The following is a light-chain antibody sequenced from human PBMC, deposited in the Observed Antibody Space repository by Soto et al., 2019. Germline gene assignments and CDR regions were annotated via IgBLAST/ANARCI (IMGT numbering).Light chain of an antibody. CDR2: GAS. V-gene: IGKV3-20*01. J-gene: IGKJ5*01. Sequence: EIVLTQSPGTLSLSPGERAALSCRASQSVSSSYLAWYQQKPGQAPRLLIYGASSRATGIPDRFSGSGSGTDFTLTISRLEPEDFAVYYCQYYGNSRITFGQGTRLEIK. CDR3: QYYGNSRIT. CDR1: QSVSSSY.